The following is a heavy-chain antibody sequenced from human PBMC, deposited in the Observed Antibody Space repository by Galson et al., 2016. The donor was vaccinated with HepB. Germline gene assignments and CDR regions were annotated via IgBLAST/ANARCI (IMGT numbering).Heavy chain of an antibody. J-gene: IGHJ6*02. CDR3: ASGIGDHNHYYGLDV. CDR2: FDHRGNT. Sequence: SETLSLTCVVYGGSFSGYYWTWIRQPPRKGLEWIGEFDHRGNTKYNPSLRSRVPISIDTSKAQFSLKLSSVSAADTAIYYCASGIGDHNHYYGLDVWGQGTTVTVSS. V-gene: IGHV4-34*01. D-gene: IGHD3-10*01. CDR1: GGSFSGYY.